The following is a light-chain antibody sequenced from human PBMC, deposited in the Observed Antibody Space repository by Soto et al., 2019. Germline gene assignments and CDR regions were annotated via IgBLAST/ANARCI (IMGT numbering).Light chain of an antibody. CDR1: SSNIESNT. V-gene: IGLV1-44*01. Sequence: SVLAARRAGSETPGHLVTIYCSGRSSNIESNTVTWYQQLPGTAPKLVIYSNYDRPSGVPDRFSGSTSGTSASLVIRGLQSEDEADYYCAAWDDILYCYVFVGVTKFIV. CDR3: AAWDDILYCYV. CDR2: SNY. J-gene: IGLJ1*01.